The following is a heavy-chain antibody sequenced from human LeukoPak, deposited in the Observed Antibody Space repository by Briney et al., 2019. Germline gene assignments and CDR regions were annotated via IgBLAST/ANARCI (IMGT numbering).Heavy chain of an antibody. CDR2: ISYSGTP. J-gene: IGHJ2*01. CDR3: IPYYSDNSRGWYFDL. CDR1: GAHLTCGPYY. Sequence: SETLSLPCSVSGAHLTCGPYYWGWIRQPPGMGLEWIASISYSGTPYYHPSLKSRATISVDTSKNQFSLRLNSVAAADTAVDYCIPYYSDNSRGWYFDLWGRGTLVTVSS. D-gene: IGHD3-22*01. V-gene: IGHV4-39*01.